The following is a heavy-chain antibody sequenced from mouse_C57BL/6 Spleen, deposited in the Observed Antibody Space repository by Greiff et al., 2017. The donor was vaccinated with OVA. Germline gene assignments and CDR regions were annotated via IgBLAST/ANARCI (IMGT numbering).Heavy chain of an antibody. CDR1: GYTFTSYW. CDR2: IHANSGST. J-gene: IGHJ2*01. Sequence: VQLQQPGAELVKPGASVKLSCKASGYTFTSYWMHWVKQRPGQGLEWIGMIHANSGSTNYNEKFKSKATLTVDKSSSTAYMQLSSLTSEDSAVYYCATRQLRLQFDYWGQGTTLTVSS. V-gene: IGHV1-64*01. CDR3: ATRQLRLQFDY. D-gene: IGHD3-2*02.